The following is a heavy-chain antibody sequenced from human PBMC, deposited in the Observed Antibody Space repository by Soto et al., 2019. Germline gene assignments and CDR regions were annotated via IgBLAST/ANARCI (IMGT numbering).Heavy chain of an antibody. CDR2: ISHSGRA. D-gene: IGHD5-12*01. Sequence: SETLSLTCAVYGGSFSDYNWSWIRQAPGKGLEWIGDISHSGRAYYNPSLKIRVTISVDTSKNQISLSLRAVTAADTALYYCARTVVREEGQLRVYYYYAMDVWGQGTTVTVSS. CDR3: ARTVVREEGQLRVYYYYAMDV. V-gene: IGHV4-34*01. CDR1: GGSFSDYN. J-gene: IGHJ6*02.